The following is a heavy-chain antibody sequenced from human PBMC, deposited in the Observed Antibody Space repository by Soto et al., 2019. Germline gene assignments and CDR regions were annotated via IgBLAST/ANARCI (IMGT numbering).Heavy chain of an antibody. D-gene: IGHD4-17*01. CDR2: MSGSGGST. Sequence: EVQVLESGGGLVQPGGSLRLSCAASGFTISSHAMSWVRQAPGKGLEWVSAMSGSGGSTYYADSVKGRFTISRDESKNTLYLQMNSLRAEDTAVYHGAKGSTVSVTDMDVWGKGTTVTVSS. V-gene: IGHV3-23*01. J-gene: IGHJ6*03. CDR1: GFTISSHA. CDR3: AKGSTVSVTDMDV.